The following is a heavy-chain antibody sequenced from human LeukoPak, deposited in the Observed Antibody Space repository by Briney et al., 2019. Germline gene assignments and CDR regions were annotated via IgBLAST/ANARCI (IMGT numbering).Heavy chain of an antibody. CDR2: ISGSGGNT. Sequence: GGCLRLSCAASGFTFSTYAMNWVRQAPGKGLEWVSIISGSGGNTFYADAVKGRFTISRDNSKNTLYLQMNNLRDEDTAVYYCAKDPPCSGGTCYGYFESWGQGTLVTVSS. CDR3: AKDPPCSGGTCYGYFES. J-gene: IGHJ4*02. D-gene: IGHD2-15*01. V-gene: IGHV3-23*01. CDR1: GFTFSTYA.